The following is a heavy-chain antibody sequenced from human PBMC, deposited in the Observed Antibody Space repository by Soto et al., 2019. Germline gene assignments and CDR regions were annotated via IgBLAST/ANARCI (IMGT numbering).Heavy chain of an antibody. V-gene: IGHV1-18*01. J-gene: IGHJ4*02. CDR3: ARVRFGDPFDF. CDR2: FNPANHNT. D-gene: IGHD2-21*02. Sequence: QVQLVQSGAEVKRPGTSVKVSCKVSGYTFRNYGINWVRQAPGQGLEGVGWFNPANHNTNYEQKFQDRVSMTTDTSTNTAYMELRGLRSDDTGVYYCARVRFGDPFDFWGQGTLVTVSS. CDR1: GYTFRNYG.